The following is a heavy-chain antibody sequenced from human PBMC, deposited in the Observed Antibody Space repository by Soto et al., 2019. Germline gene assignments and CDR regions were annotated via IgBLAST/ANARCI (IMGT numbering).Heavy chain of an antibody. J-gene: IGHJ6*02. CDR3: ARGEYCSSTSCTEENSYYCKGMDV. CDR2: ISSSSTYI. Sequence: EVQLVESGGGLVKPGESLRLSCAASGFTFSAYSMNWVRQAPGRGLEWVSSISSSSTYIYYADSVKGRFTISRDNAKNSLYVQMNSLRAEDTAVYYCARGEYCSSTSCTEENSYYCKGMDVWGQGTTVTVSS. CDR1: GFTFSAYS. D-gene: IGHD2-2*01. V-gene: IGHV3-21*01.